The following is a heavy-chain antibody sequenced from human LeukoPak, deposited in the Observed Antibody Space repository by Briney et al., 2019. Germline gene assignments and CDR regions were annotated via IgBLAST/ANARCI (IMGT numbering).Heavy chain of an antibody. CDR2: IRYDGSNK. V-gene: IGHV3-30*02. J-gene: IGHJ4*02. CDR1: GFTFSSHG. CDR3: AKGTRYDILTTYRRSRLLGDY. D-gene: IGHD3-9*01. Sequence: PGGSLRLPCAASGFTFSSHGMHWVRQAPGKGLEWVAFIRYDGSNKYYADSVKGRFTISRDNSKNTLYLQVNSLRAEDTAVYYCAKGTRYDILTTYRRSRLLGDYWGQGTLVTVSS.